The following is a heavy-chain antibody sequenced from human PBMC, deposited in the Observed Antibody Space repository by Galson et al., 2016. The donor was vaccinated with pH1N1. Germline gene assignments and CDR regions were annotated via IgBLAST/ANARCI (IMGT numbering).Heavy chain of an antibody. CDR2: IYHSGST. V-gene: IGHV4-38-2*01. Sequence: ETLSLTCAVSGFSITSGYYWGWIRQPPGKGLEWIGSIYHSGSTDYNPSLKSRVTTSVDRSKNQFSLKLTSVTAADTAIYYCARHQSGVGGIPFAFDSWGQGTLVTVSS. CDR3: ARHQSGVGGIPFAFDS. CDR1: GFSITSGYY. J-gene: IGHJ4*02. D-gene: IGHD3-3*01.